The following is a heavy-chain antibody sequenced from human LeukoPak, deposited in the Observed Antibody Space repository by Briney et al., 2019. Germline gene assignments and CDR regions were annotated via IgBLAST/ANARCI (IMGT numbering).Heavy chain of an antibody. V-gene: IGHV3-23*01. J-gene: IGHJ4*02. CDR1: GFAFGSEA. D-gene: IGHD2-2*01. CDR3: AKDRLRYCSSTSCYFFDY. Sequence: GGSLRLSCGVSGFAFGSEAMNWVRQSPARGLEWVASISPGGGTTYYADSVKGRFTISRDNSKNTLYLQMNSLRAEDTAVYYCAKDRLRYCSSTSCYFFDYWGQGTLVTVSS. CDR2: ISPGGGTT.